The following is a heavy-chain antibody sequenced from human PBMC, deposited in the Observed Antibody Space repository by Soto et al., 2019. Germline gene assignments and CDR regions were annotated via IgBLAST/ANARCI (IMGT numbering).Heavy chain of an antibody. Sequence: SETLSLTCAASGGSISSSNWWSWVRQPPGKGLEWIGEIYHSGSTNYNPSLKSRVTISVDTSKNQFSLKLSSVTAADTAVYYCARGSTGHSSSWYRYWGQGTLVTSPQ. CDR1: GGSISSSNW. CDR3: ARGSTGHSSSWYRY. D-gene: IGHD6-13*01. V-gene: IGHV4-4*02. J-gene: IGHJ4*02. CDR2: IYHSGST.